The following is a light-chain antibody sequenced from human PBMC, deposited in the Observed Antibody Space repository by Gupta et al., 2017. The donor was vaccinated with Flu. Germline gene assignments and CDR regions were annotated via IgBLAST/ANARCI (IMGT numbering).Light chain of an antibody. CDR1: QSINSN. J-gene: IGKJ1*01. V-gene: IGKV3-15*01. Sequence: EIVITQSPATLSVSPGERVTLSCRASQSINSNLAWYQQKPGQAPRLLIYGAFTRATGIPARFSGSGSGTDFTLTISSLQSEDFAVYYCHQYNNWLWTFGQGTKVEIK. CDR2: GAF. CDR3: HQYNNWLWT.